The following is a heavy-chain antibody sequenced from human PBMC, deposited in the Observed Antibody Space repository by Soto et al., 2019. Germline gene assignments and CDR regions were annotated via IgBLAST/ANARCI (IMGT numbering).Heavy chain of an antibody. CDR1: GYTFTSYD. V-gene: IGHV1-8*01. CDR3: ARGGRDCSSTSCYYYYYMDV. J-gene: IGHJ6*03. Sequence: ASVKVSCKASGYTFTSYDINWVRQATGQGLEWMGWMNPNSGNTGYAQKFQGRVTMTRNTSISTAYMELSSLRSEDTAVYYCARGGRDCSSTSCYYYYYMDVWGKGTTVTVSS. CDR2: MNPNSGNT. D-gene: IGHD2-2*01.